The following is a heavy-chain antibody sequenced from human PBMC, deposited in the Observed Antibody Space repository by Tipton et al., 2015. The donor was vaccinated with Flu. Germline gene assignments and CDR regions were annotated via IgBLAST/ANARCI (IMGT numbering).Heavy chain of an antibody. CDR1: GFTFSSYW. J-gene: IGHJ4*02. CDR3: VRAIAASGSF. V-gene: IGHV3-7*04. CDR2: IKQDGSEK. D-gene: IGHD3-10*01. Sequence: GSLRLSCAASGFTFSSYWMSWVRQAPGKGLEWVANIKQDGSEKNYVDSVKGRFTLSRDNAKNSVSLQMSNLRVEDTAVYYCVRAIAASGSFWGQGTLVTVSS.